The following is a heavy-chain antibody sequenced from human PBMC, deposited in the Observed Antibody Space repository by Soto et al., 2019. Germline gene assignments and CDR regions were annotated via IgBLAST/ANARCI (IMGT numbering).Heavy chain of an antibody. D-gene: IGHD3-22*01. CDR3: ARSLAVAVAASNNYLDP. CDR2: ISAYNGNT. CDR1: GYEFTNYG. J-gene: IGHJ5*02. Sequence: ASVKVSCKASGYEFTNYGISWVRQAPGQGLEWMGWISAYNGNTNYEQTLQGRISMSTDTSTGTAYMELRSLRSDDTAVYYCARSLAVAVAASNNYLDPWGQGTLVTVSS. V-gene: IGHV1-18*04.